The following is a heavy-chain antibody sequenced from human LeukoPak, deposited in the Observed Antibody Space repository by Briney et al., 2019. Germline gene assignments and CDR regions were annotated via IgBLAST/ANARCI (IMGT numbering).Heavy chain of an antibody. Sequence: GGSLRLSCAAPGFTFSSYVMNWVRQAPGKGLEWVSTITGSGDNTYYADSVKGRFTISRDNSKNTLYLQMISLRAEDTAVYYFARRKDGYNFYYLWGQGTLGIVFS. CDR3: ARRKDGYNFYYL. D-gene: IGHD5-24*01. CDR2: ITGSGDNT. CDR1: GFTFSSYV. J-gene: IGHJ5*02. V-gene: IGHV3-23*01.